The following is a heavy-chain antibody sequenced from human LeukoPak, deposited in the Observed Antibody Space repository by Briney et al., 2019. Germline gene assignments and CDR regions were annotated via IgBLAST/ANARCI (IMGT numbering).Heavy chain of an antibody. CDR2: IYYSGSI. V-gene: IGHV4-59*01. D-gene: IGHD3-16*02. Sequence: PSETLSLTCTVSGGSISSYYWSWIRQPPGKGLEWIGYIYYSGSINYNPSLKSRVTISVDTSKNQFSLKLSSVTAADTAVYYCAFSLETLGGLGELSSADYWGQGTLVTVSS. CDR3: AFSLETLGGLGELSSADY. CDR1: GGSISSYY. J-gene: IGHJ4*02.